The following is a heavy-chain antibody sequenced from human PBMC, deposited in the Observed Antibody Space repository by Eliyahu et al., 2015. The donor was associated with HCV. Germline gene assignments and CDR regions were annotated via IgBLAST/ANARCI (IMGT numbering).Heavy chain of an antibody. V-gene: IGHV3-66*02. CDR3: ARGYCSSTSCYTDAFDI. D-gene: IGHD2-2*02. CDR2: IYSGGYT. CDR1: GFXVRSNY. J-gene: IGHJ3*02. Sequence: EVQLVESGGGLVQPGGSLRLSCAASGFXVRSNYINWVRQAPGKGLEWVSVIYSGGYTNYADSVKGRFTISRDNSKNTLYLQMNSLRAEDTAVYYCARGYCSSTSCYTDAFDIWGQGTMVTVSS.